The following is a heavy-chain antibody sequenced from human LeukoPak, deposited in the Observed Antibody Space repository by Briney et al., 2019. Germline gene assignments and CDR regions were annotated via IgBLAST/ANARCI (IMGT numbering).Heavy chain of an antibody. V-gene: IGHV4-34*01. CDR3: ARRKYDILTGTIETGYYYYGMDV. CDR2: INHSGST. D-gene: IGHD3-9*01. J-gene: IGHJ6*02. CDR1: GESFSGYY. Sequence: SETLSLTCAVYGESFSGYYWSWIRQPPGKGLEWIWEINHSGSTTYNPSLKSRVTISVDTSKNQFSLKLSSVTAADTAVDYCARRKYDILTGTIETGYYYYGMDVWGQGTTVTVSS.